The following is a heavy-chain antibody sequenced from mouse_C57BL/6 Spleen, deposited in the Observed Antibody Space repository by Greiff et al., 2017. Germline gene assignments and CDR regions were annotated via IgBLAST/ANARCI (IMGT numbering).Heavy chain of an antibody. J-gene: IGHJ2*01. CDR1: GYTFTDYE. CDR2: IDPETGGT. V-gene: IGHV1-15*01. CDR3: TISNRDEGDY. D-gene: IGHD4-1*01. Sequence: VQLQQSGAELVRPGASVTLSCKASGYTFTDYEMHWVKQTPVHGLEWIGAIDPETGGTAYNQKFKGKAILTADKSSSTAYMELRSLTSVDSAVYYCTISNRDEGDYWGQGTTLTVSS.